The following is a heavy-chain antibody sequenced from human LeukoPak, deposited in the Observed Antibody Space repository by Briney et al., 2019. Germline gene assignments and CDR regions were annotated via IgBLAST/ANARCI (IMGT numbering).Heavy chain of an antibody. V-gene: IGHV3-23*01. CDR3: ARMGTYNSGSYFDY. Sequence: PGGSLRLSCAASGFTFNTYAMSWVRQAPWERLQWVSGISDSGGNTYYADSVRGRFTISRDNSKNTLYLQMNSLRAEDTAVYYCARMGTYNSGSYFDYWGQGTLVTVSS. D-gene: IGHD3-10*01. CDR2: ISDSGGNT. J-gene: IGHJ4*02. CDR1: GFTFNTYA.